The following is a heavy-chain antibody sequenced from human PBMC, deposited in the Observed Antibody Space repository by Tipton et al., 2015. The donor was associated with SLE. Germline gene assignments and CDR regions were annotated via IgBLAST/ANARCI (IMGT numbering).Heavy chain of an antibody. D-gene: IGHD2-15*01. CDR2: IYYSGST. CDR3: ARRCSGGYYWYFDR. V-gene: IGHV4-39*07. Sequence: TLSLTCTVSGGSISSSSYYWGWIRQPPGKGLEWIGSIYYSGSTYYNPSLKSRVTISVDTSKNQFSLKLSSVTAADTAVYYCARRCSGGYYWYFDRWGRGTLVTVSS. J-gene: IGHJ2*01. CDR1: GGSISSSSYY.